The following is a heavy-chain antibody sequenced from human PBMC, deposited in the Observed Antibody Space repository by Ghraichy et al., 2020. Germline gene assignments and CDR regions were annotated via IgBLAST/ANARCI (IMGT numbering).Heavy chain of an antibody. CDR2: IYPGDSDT. CDR1: GYDFTDYW. Sequence: GESLNISCKGSGYDFTDYWIGWVRQMPGKGLEWMGIIYPGDSDTRYSPSFEGQVTISADTSISTAYLQWSSLKASDTAVYYCSRAPTSTWNPYYFDHWGQGTLVTVSS. J-gene: IGHJ4*02. D-gene: IGHD1-1*01. V-gene: IGHV5-51*01. CDR3: SRAPTSTWNPYYFDH.